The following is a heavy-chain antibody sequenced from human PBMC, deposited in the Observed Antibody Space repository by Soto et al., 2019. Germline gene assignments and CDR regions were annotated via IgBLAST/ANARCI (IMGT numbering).Heavy chain of an antibody. J-gene: IGHJ6*02. CDR1: GGTFSNYA. CDR3: ARVEAVAGLYNYHGLDV. Sequence: QVQLVQSGAEVKKPGSSVKVSCKVSGGTFSNYAIDWVRLAPGHGLEWMGGIVPIFGTTYYTQKFQGRATIVPDDSTTSAYLEMRSLRSEDTAIYYCARVEAVAGLYNYHGLDVWGQGTAVTVSS. CDR2: IVPIFGTT. D-gene: IGHD6-19*01. V-gene: IGHV1-69*05.